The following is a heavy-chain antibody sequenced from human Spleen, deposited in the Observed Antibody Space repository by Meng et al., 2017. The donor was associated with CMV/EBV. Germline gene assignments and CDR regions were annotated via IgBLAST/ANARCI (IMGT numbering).Heavy chain of an antibody. Sequence: GGSLRLSCAASGFTFSSYAMSWVRQAPGKGLEWVSAISGSGGSTYYADSVKGRFTISRDNSKSTLYLQMNSLRAEDTAVYYCAKVPEPGRLRFLEWLLAPPDWGQGTLVTVSS. CDR2: ISGSGGST. J-gene: IGHJ4*02. CDR1: GFTFSSYA. D-gene: IGHD3-3*01. V-gene: IGHV3-23*01. CDR3: AKVPEPGRLRFLEWLLAPPD.